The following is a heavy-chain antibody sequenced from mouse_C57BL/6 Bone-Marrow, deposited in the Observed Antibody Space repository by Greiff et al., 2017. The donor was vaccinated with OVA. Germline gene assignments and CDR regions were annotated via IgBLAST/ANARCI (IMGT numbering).Heavy chain of an antibody. CDR3: ARGTIYDGYFAY. CDR1: GFTFSSYT. V-gene: IGHV5-4*03. CDR2: ISGGGGNT. Sequence: DVKLVESGGGLVKPGGSLKLSCAASGFTFSSYTMSWVRQTPEKRLEWVATISGGGGNTYYPDNVKGRFTISRDNAKNNLYLQMSHLKSEDTAMYYCARGTIYDGYFAYWGQGTLVTVSA. D-gene: IGHD2-3*01. J-gene: IGHJ3*01.